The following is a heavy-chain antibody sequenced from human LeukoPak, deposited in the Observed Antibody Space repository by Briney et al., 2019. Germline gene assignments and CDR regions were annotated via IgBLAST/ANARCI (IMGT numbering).Heavy chain of an antibody. D-gene: IGHD3-22*01. CDR1: GYTFTGYY. V-gene: IGHV1-2*02. CDR2: INPNSGGT. J-gene: IGHJ4*02. Sequence: GASVKVSCKASGYTFTGYYMHWVRQAPGQGLEWMGWINPNSGGTNYAQKFQGRVTMTRDTSISTAYMELGRLRSDDTAVYYCARTRPAGYYYDSSGYYLFDYWGQGTLVTVSS. CDR3: ARTRPAGYYYDSSGYYLFDY.